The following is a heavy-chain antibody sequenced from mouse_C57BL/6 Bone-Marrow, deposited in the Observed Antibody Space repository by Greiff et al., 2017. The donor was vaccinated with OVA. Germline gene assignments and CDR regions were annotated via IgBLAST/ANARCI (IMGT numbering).Heavy chain of an antibody. CDR2: INPSNGGT. J-gene: IGHJ2*01. CDR3: ARSEYYGSMYYFDY. Sequence: VQLQQSGTELVKPGASVKLSCKASGYTFTSYWMHWVKQRPGQGLEWIGNINPSNGGTNYNEKFKSKATLTVDKSSSTAYMQLSSLTSEDSAVYYCARSEYYGSMYYFDYWGQGTTLTVSS. D-gene: IGHD1-1*01. V-gene: IGHV1-53*01. CDR1: GYTFTSYW.